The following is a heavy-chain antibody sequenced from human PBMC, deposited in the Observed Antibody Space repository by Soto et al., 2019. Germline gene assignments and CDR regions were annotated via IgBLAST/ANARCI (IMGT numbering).Heavy chain of an antibody. D-gene: IGHD6-19*01. CDR2: ISSSSSYI. V-gene: IGHV3-21*01. Sequence: GGSLRLSCAASGFTFSSYSMNRVRQAPGKGLEWVSSISSSSSYIYYADSVKGRFTISRDNAKNSLYLQMNSLRAEDTAVYYCARGWVAVAGPDYWGQGTLVTVSS. CDR3: ARGWVAVAGPDY. J-gene: IGHJ4*02. CDR1: GFTFSSYS.